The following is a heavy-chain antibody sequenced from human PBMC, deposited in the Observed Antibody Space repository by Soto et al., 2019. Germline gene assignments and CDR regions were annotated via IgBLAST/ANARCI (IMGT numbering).Heavy chain of an antibody. V-gene: IGHV4-59*01. D-gene: IGHD6-13*01. J-gene: IGHJ4*02. Sequence: SETLSLTCTVSGGSMRNYFWTWIRQPPGKGLEWIGHIHYSGTTSFFPSYNPSLRSRVTISEDTSKNQFSLKLLSVTTADTAVYFCAAGEPSSRNLAPYYLDFWGQGTLVTVSS. CDR3: AAGEPSSRNLAPYYLDF. CDR1: GGSMRNYF. CDR2: IHYSGTT.